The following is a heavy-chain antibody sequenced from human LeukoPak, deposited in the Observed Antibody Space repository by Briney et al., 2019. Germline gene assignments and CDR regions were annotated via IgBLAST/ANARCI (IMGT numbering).Heavy chain of an antibody. Sequence: SETLSLTCTVSGGSISSGGYYWSWIRQHPGKGLEWIGYIYYSGSTYYNPSLKSRVTISVDTSKNQFSLKLSSVTAADTAVYYCARATGARYSYCYFDYWGQGTLVTVSS. CDR3: ARATGARYSYCYFDY. D-gene: IGHD5-18*01. CDR1: GGSISSGGYY. J-gene: IGHJ4*02. V-gene: IGHV4-31*03. CDR2: IYYSGST.